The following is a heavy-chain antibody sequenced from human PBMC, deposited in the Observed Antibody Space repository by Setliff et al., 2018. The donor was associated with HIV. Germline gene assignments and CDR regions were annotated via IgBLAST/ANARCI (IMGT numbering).Heavy chain of an antibody. D-gene: IGHD3-16*01. CDR1: GGSISSSNYY. Sequence: SETLSLTCTVSGGSISSSNYYWGWIRQPPGKGLEWIGSIYSSGNTYYNPSLQSRLTISRDTSRNQFSLKLSSVTAADTAVYYCASPRSLLVWYDAFDIWGQGTMVTVSS. V-gene: IGHV4-39*01. CDR2: IYSSGNT. CDR3: ASPRSLLVWYDAFDI. J-gene: IGHJ3*02.